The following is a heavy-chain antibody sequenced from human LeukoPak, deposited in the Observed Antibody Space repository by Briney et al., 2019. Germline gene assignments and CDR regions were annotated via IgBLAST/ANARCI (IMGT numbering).Heavy chain of an antibody. D-gene: IGHD5-18*01. V-gene: IGHV1-69*04. CDR3: ARGDTAMVVEAFDI. CDR2: IIPILGIA. CDR1: GGTFSSYA. Sequence: ASVKVSCKASGGTFSSYAISWVRQAPGQGLEWMGRIIPILGIANYAQKFQGRVTITADKSTSTAYMELSSLRSEDTAVYYCARGDTAMVVEAFDIWGQGTMVTVSS. J-gene: IGHJ3*02.